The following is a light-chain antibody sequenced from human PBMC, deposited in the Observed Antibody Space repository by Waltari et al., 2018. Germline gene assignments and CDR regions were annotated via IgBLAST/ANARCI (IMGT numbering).Light chain of an antibody. J-gene: IGKJ1*01. CDR1: QSVSSN. CDR3: QQYNNWPRG. V-gene: IGKV3-15*01. Sequence: EIVMTQFPATLSVSPGERATLSCRASQSVSSNLSWYQQKPGQAPRLLIYGASTRATGIPARFSGSGSGTEFTLIISSLQSEDFAVYYCQQYNNWPRGFGQGTKVEIK. CDR2: GAS.